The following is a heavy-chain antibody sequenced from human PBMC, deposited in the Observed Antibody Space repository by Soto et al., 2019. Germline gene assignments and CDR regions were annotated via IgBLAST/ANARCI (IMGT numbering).Heavy chain of an antibody. CDR1: GFTFSSYG. J-gene: IGHJ5*02. D-gene: IGHD3-22*01. Sequence: PGGSLRLSCAASGFTFSSYGMHWVRQAPGKGLEWVAVIWYDGSNKYYADSVKGRFTISRDSSKNTLYLQMNSLRAEDTAVYYCARGPNYHDMDDPWNWFDPWGQGT. CDR3: ARGPNYHDMDDPWNWFDP. CDR2: IWYDGSNK. V-gene: IGHV3-33*01.